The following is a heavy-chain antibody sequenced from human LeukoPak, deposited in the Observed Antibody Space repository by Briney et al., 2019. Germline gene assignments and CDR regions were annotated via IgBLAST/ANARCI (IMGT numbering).Heavy chain of an antibody. V-gene: IGHV5-10-1*01. Sequence: GESLKISCKGSGYSFTSYWISWVRQMPGKGLEWMGRIDPSDSYTNYSPSFQGHATISADKSISTAYLQWSSLKASDTAMYYCATEVVVVTAHDAFDIWGQGTMVTVSS. CDR2: IDPSDSYT. CDR1: GYSFTSYW. D-gene: IGHD2-21*02. CDR3: ATEVVVVTAHDAFDI. J-gene: IGHJ3*02.